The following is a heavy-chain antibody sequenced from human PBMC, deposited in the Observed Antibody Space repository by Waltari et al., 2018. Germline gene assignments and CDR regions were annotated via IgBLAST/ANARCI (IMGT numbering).Heavy chain of an antibody. CDR3: ARPNTYSSSSYDAFDI. V-gene: IGHV5-51*03. D-gene: IGHD6-13*01. Sequence: EVQLVQSGAEVKKPGESLKISCKGSGYSFTSSWIGWVRQMPGKGPEWIGIIYPWKSYTGYSPSFQGQVTISADKSNSTAYLQWSSLKASDTAMYYCARPNTYSSSSYDAFDIWGQGTMVTVSS. J-gene: IGHJ3*02. CDR2: IYPWKSYT. CDR1: GYSFTSSW.